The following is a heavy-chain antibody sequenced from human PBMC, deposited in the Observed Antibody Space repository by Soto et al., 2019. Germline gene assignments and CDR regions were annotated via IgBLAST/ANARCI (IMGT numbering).Heavy chain of an antibody. CDR3: ARVGGYCSGGSCLGYYYYYGMDV. D-gene: IGHD2-15*01. Sequence: SVKVSCKASGYTLTSYGISWVRQAPGQGLEWMGWISAYNGNTNYAQKLQGRVTMTTDTSTSTAYMELRSLRSDDTAVYYCARVGGYCSGGSCLGYYYYYGMDVWGQGTTVTVSS. J-gene: IGHJ6*02. V-gene: IGHV1-18*04. CDR1: GYTLTSYG. CDR2: ISAYNGNT.